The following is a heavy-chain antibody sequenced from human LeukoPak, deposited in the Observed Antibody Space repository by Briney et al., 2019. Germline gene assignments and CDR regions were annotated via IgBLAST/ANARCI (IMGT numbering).Heavy chain of an antibody. CDR1: GGSFSGYY. J-gene: IGHJ3*02. Sequence: SETLSLTCAVYGGSFSGYYWSWIRQPPGKGLEWIGEINHSESTNYNPSLKSRVTISVDTSKNQFSLKLSSVTAADTAVYYCARGLPLRFFDWLLGSAFDIWGQGTMVTVSS. V-gene: IGHV4-34*01. CDR2: INHSEST. CDR3: ARGLPLRFFDWLLGSAFDI. D-gene: IGHD3-9*01.